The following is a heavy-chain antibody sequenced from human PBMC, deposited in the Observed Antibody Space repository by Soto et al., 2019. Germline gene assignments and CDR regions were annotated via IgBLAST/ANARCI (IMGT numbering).Heavy chain of an antibody. CDR2: INHSGST. J-gene: IGHJ5*02. D-gene: IGHD5-18*01. V-gene: IGHV4-34*01. CDR3: ARRGSREESSYGYNWFAP. CDR1: GGSFSGYY. Sequence: PSETLSLTCAVYGGSFSGYYWSWIRQPPGKGLEWIGEINHSGSTNYNPSLKSRVTISVDTSKNQFSLKLSSVTAADTAVYYCARRGSREESSYGYNWFAPWAKGTLVTVSS.